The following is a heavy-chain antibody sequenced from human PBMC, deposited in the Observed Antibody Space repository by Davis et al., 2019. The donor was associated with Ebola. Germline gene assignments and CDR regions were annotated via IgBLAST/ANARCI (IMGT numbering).Heavy chain of an antibody. CDR1: GYILTELS. V-gene: IGHV1-24*01. Sequence: ASVKVSCKVSGYILTELSIHWVRQSPGQGLEWMGNFDPQNNDIIYAHKFEDRVTMTEDTSTHTAYMKLSSLRSDDSAVYYCAAGGSRGGFDVLGQGTMVTVSS. J-gene: IGHJ3*01. D-gene: IGHD1-26*01. CDR3: AAGGSRGGFDV. CDR2: FDPQNNDI.